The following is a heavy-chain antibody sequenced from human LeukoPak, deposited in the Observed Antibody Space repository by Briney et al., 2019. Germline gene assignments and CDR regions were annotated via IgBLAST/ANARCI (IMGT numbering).Heavy chain of an antibody. V-gene: IGHV3-30*18. D-gene: IGHD3-10*01. CDR2: ISYDGSNK. J-gene: IGHJ6*02. CDR1: GFTFSSYG. Sequence: GGSLRLSCAASGFTFSSYGMHWVRQAPGKGLEWVAVISYDGSNKYYADSVKGRLTISRDNSKNTLYLQMNSLRAEDAAVYYCAKEVVYGSGSGDYYYYGMDVWGQGTTVTVSS. CDR3: AKEVVYGSGSGDYYYYGMDV.